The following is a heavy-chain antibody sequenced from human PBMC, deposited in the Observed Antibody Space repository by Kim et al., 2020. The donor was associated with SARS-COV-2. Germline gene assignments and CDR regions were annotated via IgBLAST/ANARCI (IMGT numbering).Heavy chain of an antibody. Sequence: ASVKVSCKASGYTFTSYYMHWVRQAPGQGLEWMGIINPSGGSTSYAQKFQGRVTMTRDTSTSTVYMELSSLRSEDTAVYYCAGDFHIPENYDFWSGAYYYYYMDVWGKGTTVTVSS. CDR2: INPSGGST. CDR3: AGDFHIPENYDFWSGAYYYYYMDV. CDR1: GYTFTSYY. V-gene: IGHV1-46*01. D-gene: IGHD3-3*01. J-gene: IGHJ6*03.